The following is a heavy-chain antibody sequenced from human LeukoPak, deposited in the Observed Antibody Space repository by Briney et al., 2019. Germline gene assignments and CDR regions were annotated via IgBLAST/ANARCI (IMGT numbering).Heavy chain of an antibody. V-gene: IGHV3-66*01. CDR2: IYSGGST. J-gene: IGHJ6*02. D-gene: IGHD3-10*01. CDR1: GLTFKSYA. CDR3: ARGLLWFGELSGMDV. Sequence: AGGSLRLSCTAPGLTFKSYAMSWVRQAPGKGLEWVSVIYSGGSTYYADSVKGRFTISRDNSKNTLYLQMNSLRAEDTAVYYCARGLLWFGELSGMDVWGQGTTVTVSS.